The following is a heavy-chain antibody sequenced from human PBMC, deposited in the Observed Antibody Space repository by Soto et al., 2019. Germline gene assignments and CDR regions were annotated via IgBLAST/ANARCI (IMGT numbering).Heavy chain of an antibody. Sequence: EVQLVESGGGLVKPGGSLKLSCAASGFTYLLYSMNWVGRAPGKGLAWVSSISSRRSYIYYSDSVKGRFTISRNNAKKSLYLQMNSLRAEDTAVYYCAREARDSSGFDCWVQGTLVTVSS. J-gene: IGHJ4*02. D-gene: IGHD3-22*01. CDR1: GFTYLLYS. CDR2: ISSRRSYI. CDR3: AREARDSSGFDC. V-gene: IGHV3-21*01.